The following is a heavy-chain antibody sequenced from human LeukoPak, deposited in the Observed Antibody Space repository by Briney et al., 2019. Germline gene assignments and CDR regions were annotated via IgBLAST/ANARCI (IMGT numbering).Heavy chain of an antibody. J-gene: IGHJ4*02. CDR1: GYSISSGYY. V-gene: IGHV4-38-2*01. D-gene: IGHD3-3*01. Sequence: NPSETLSLTCAVSGYSISSGYYWGWIRPPPGKGLEWIGSIYHSGSTYYNPSLKSRVTISVDTSKNQFSLKLSSVTAADTAVYYCARRYYDFWSGYCDYWGQGTLVTVSS. CDR2: IYHSGST. CDR3: ARRYYDFWSGYCDY.